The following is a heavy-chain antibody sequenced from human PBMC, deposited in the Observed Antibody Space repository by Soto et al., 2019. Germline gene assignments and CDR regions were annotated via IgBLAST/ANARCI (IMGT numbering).Heavy chain of an antibody. J-gene: IGHJ3*01. CDR1: GVSISNSQYY. CDR2: THYTANT. V-gene: IGHV4-39*01. Sequence: QLQLQASGPGLVQPSETLSLTCTVSGVSISNSQYYWAWIRQPRGQGLEWIGSTHYTANTYYNPSFKSRCTIPVHTSSNQFSFKLTSATAADTAVYYCASRVWFGEFLRRKESFDVWGQGTVVTVSS. CDR3: ASRVWFGEFLRRKESFDV. D-gene: IGHD3-10*01.